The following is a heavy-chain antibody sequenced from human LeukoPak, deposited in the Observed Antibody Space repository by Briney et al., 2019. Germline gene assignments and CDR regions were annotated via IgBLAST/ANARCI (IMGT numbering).Heavy chain of an antibody. Sequence: GGSLRLSCAASGFTFDDYAMHWVRQAPGKSLEWVSLISGDGSTTYYADSVKGRFTISRDNSKNSLYLQVNSLRTEDTALYYCAKDMGPLGTIWLDYWAREPWSPSPQ. D-gene: IGHD3-3*01. CDR1: GFTFDDYA. CDR3: AKDMGPLGTIWLDY. CDR2: ISGDGSTT. V-gene: IGHV3-43*02. J-gene: IGHJ4*02.